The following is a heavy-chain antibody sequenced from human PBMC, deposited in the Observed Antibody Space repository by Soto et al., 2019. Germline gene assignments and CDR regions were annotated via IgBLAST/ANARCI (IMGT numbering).Heavy chain of an antibody. D-gene: IGHD3-10*01. CDR3: VRQGFGRLHGLVDV. J-gene: IGHJ6*02. V-gene: IGHV4-59*08. CDR1: DDSSSSYK. CDR2: IDSNGGT. Sequence: QVQLQESGPGLVKPSETLSLTCTVSDDSSSSYKWSWIRQPPGRRLEWIGYIDSNGGTSYNPSLQSRVTISIDTSTKQFSRKLSSVTAADTAVYYCVRQGFGRLHGLVDVWGQGTPVTVSS.